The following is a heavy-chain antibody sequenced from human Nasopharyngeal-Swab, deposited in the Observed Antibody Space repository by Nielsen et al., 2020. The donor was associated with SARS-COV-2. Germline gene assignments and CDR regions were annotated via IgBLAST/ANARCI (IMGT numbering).Heavy chain of an antibody. CDR2: IYSGGST. D-gene: IGHD6-13*01. CDR3: ARLGSSSWYANWFDP. J-gene: IGHJ5*02. V-gene: IGHV3-53*01. Sequence: VRQVPGKGLEWVSVIYSGGSTYYADSVKGRFTISRDNSKNTLYLQMNSLRAEDTAVYYCARLGSSSWYANWFDPWGQGTLVTVSS.